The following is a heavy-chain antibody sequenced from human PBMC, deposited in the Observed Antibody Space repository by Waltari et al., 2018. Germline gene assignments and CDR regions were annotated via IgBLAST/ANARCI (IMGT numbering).Heavy chain of an antibody. CDR1: GFNFISYA. CDR3: ARHLYSIDYLELGN. V-gene: IGHV3-23*01. J-gene: IGHJ4*02. Sequence: EVHLLESGGGFAQPGGSLRLSWSASGFNFISYAMSWVRQAPGKGLEWVSGISDSGVITKYADSVKGRFTVSRDNSKNTVFLQLNSLRAEDTAIYYCARHLYSIDYLELGNWGQGTLVTVSS. CDR2: ISDSGVIT. D-gene: IGHD3-22*01.